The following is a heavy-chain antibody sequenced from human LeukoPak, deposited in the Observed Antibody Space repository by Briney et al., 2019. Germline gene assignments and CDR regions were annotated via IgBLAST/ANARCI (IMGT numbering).Heavy chain of an antibody. CDR3: ASMPYGDYANWFDP. J-gene: IGHJ5*02. V-gene: IGHV4-59*01. D-gene: IGHD4-17*01. CDR1: GGSISSYY. CDR2: IYYSGST. Sequence: SQTLSLTCTVSGGSISSYYWSWIRQPPGKGLEWIGYIYYSGSTNYNPSLKSRVTISVDTSKNQFSLKLSSVTAADTAVYYCASMPYGDYANWFDPWGQGTLVTVSS.